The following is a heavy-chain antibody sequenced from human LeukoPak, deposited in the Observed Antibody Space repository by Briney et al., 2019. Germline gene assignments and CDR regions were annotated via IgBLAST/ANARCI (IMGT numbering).Heavy chain of an antibody. V-gene: IGHV4-59*12. CDR1: GGSISSYY. Sequence: SETLSLTCTVSGGSISSYYWSWIRQPSGKGLEWIGYIYYSGSTNYNPSLKSRVTISVDTSKNQFSLKLSSVTAADTAVYYCARDGRYGSGSYYFDWFDPWGQGTLVTVSS. D-gene: IGHD3-10*01. CDR2: IYYSGST. J-gene: IGHJ5*02. CDR3: ARDGRYGSGSYYFDWFDP.